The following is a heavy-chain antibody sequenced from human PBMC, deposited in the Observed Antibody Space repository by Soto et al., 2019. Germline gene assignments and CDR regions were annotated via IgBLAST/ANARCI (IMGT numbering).Heavy chain of an antibody. J-gene: IGHJ6*02. V-gene: IGHV1-18*01. CDR1: GYTFTSYG. D-gene: IGHD4-17*01. Sequence: ASVKVSCKASGYTFTSYGISWVRQAPGQGLEWMGWISAYNGNTNYAQKLQGRVTMTTDTSTSTAYMELRSLRSDDTAVYYCARDRAPVVGDYEDYYYYGMDVWGQGTTVTVSS. CDR2: ISAYNGNT. CDR3: ARDRAPVVGDYEDYYYYGMDV.